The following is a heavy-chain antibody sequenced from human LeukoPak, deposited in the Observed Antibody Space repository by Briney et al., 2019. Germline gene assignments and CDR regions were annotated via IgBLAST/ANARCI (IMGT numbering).Heavy chain of an antibody. D-gene: IGHD2-2*02. CDR3: ASRFLYCSSTSCYTRGYFDY. CDR2: IYYSGST. CDR1: GGSISSSSYY. J-gene: IGHJ4*02. V-gene: IGHV4-39*01. Sequence: SETLSLTCTVSGGSISSSSYYWGWIRQPPGKGLEWIGSIYYSGSTYYNPSLKSRVTISADTSKNQFSLKLSSVTAADTAVYYCASRFLYCSSTSCYTRGYFDYWGQGTLVTVSS.